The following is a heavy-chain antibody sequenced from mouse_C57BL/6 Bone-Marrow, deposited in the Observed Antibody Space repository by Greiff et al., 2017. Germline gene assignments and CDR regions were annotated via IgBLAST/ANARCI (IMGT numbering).Heavy chain of an antibody. CDR2: INPSTGGT. CDR3: AGGRNGSSSYSYWYFGV. V-gene: IGHV1-42*01. J-gene: IGHJ1*03. D-gene: IGHD1-1*01. Sequence: VQLQQSGPELVKPGASVKISCKASGYSFTGYYMNWVKQSPEKSLEWIGEINPSTGGTTYNQKFKAKATLTVDKSSSTAYMQLKSLTSEDSAVYYCAGGRNGSSSYSYWYFGVWGTGTTVTVSS. CDR1: GYSFTGYY.